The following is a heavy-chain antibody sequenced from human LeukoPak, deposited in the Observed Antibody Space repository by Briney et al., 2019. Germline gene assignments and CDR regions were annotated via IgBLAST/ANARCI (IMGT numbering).Heavy chain of an antibody. CDR1: GFTFSSYG. Sequence: PGGSLRLSCAASGFTFSSYGMHWVRQAPGKGLEWVAVISYDGSNKYYADSVKGRFTISRDNSKNTLYLQMNSLRAEDTAVYYCAKDVGSSWHEVLDYWGQGTLVTVSS. CDR3: AKDVGSSWHEVLDY. J-gene: IGHJ4*02. D-gene: IGHD6-13*01. V-gene: IGHV3-30*18. CDR2: ISYDGSNK.